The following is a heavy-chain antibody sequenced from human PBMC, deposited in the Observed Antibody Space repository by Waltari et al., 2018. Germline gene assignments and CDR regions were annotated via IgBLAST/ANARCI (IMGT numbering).Heavy chain of an antibody. CDR1: GGSFSGYY. CDR2: INHSGST. V-gene: IGHV4-34*01. Sequence: QVQLQQWGAGLLKPSETLSLPCAVFGGSFSGYYWSWLRQPPGKGLEWIGEINHSGSTNYNPSLKSRVTISVDTSKNQFSLKLSSVTAADTAVYYCARGAYSSSRQANAFDIWGQGTMVTVSS. J-gene: IGHJ3*02. CDR3: ARGAYSSSRQANAFDI. D-gene: IGHD6-13*01.